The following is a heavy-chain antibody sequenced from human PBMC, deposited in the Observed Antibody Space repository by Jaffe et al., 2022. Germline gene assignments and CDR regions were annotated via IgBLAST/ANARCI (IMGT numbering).Heavy chain of an antibody. CDR2: INPSGGST. CDR1: GYTFTSYY. V-gene: IGHV1-46*01. CDR3: ARDLLAYCGGDCYYYYFDY. D-gene: IGHD2-21*02. Sequence: QVQLVQSGAEVKKPGASVKVSCKASGYTFTSYYMHWVRQAPGQGLEWMGIINPSGGSTSYAQKFQGRVTMTRDTSTSTVYMELSSLRSEDTAVYYCARDLLAYCGGDCYYYYFDYWGQGTLVTVSS. J-gene: IGHJ4*02.